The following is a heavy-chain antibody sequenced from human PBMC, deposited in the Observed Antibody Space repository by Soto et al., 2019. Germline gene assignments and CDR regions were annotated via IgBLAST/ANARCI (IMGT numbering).Heavy chain of an antibody. V-gene: IGHV3-23*01. CDR2: ITGSGSDT. J-gene: IGHJ5*02. CDR1: GFTFRHNV. CDR3: AKNVLDTSPSAIDS. Sequence: GGSLRLSCAASGFTFRHNVLSWVRQAPGKGLDWVSGITGSGSDTYYADSVKGRFTISRDNSKNMVCLQMNSLRAEDTALYYCAKNVLDTSPSAIDSWGPGTLVTVSS. D-gene: IGHD2-15*01.